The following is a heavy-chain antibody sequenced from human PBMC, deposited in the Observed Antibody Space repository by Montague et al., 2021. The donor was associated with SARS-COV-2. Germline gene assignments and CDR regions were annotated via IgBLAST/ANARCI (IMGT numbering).Heavy chain of an antibody. Sequence: SETLSLTCTVSGGSTSGFYWSWIRQPPGKGLEWIGYIYYSGSTKXNPSRESRVAVSVDRSKNQVSLKLTSVTAADTAVYYCARGGGSGYRYYFDYWGQGSLVTVSS. V-gene: IGHV4-59*01. CDR1: GGSTSGFY. CDR3: ARGGGSGYRYYFDY. D-gene: IGHD3-22*01. CDR2: IYYSGST. J-gene: IGHJ4*02.